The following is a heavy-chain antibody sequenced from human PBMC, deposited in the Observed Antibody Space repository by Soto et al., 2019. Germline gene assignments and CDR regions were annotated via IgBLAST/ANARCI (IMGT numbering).Heavy chain of an antibody. J-gene: IGHJ6*02. CDR1: GGSISSYY. Sequence: PSETLSLTCTVSGGSISSYYWSWIRQPPGKGLEWIGYIYYSGSTNYNPSLKSRVTISVDTSKNQFSLKLSSVTAADTAVYYCARKYNWNDGTYYYYYGMDVWGQGTTVT. V-gene: IGHV4-59*01. D-gene: IGHD1-20*01. CDR3: ARKYNWNDGTYYYYYGMDV. CDR2: IYYSGST.